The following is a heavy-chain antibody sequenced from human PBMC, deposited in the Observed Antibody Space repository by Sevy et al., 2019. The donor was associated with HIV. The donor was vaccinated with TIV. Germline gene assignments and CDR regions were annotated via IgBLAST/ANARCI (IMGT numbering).Heavy chain of an antibody. D-gene: IGHD1-20*01. J-gene: IGHJ6*02. CDR1: GYSISSGYY. CDR2: IYHSGST. CDR3: AREPSITGTTIHYYYYGMDV. Sequence: SETLSLTCTVSGYSISSGYYWGWIRQPPGKGLEWIGSIYHSGSTYYNPSLKSRVTISVDTSKNHFSLKLSSVTAADTAVYYCAREPSITGTTIHYYYYGMDVWGQGTTVTVSS. V-gene: IGHV4-38-2*02.